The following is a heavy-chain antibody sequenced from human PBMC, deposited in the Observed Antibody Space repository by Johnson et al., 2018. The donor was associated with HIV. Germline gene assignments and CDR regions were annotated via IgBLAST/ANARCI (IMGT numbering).Heavy chain of an antibody. CDR3: AKAPPLSTYDYDAFDV. V-gene: IGHV3-20*04. Sequence: VQLVESGGGVVQPGRSLRLSCAASGFTFSSYAMHWVRQAPGKGLEWVSGINWNGCSTGYADSVKGRFTISRDNAKNSLYLQMNSLRDEDTAVYYCAKAPPLSTYDYDAFDVWGQGTMVTVSS. CDR2: INWNGCST. CDR1: GFTFSSYA. J-gene: IGHJ3*01. D-gene: IGHD5-12*01.